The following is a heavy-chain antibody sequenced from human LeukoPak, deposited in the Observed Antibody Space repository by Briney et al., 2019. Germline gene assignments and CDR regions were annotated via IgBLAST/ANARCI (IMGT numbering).Heavy chain of an antibody. CDR3: ARVLGATSNWFDP. CDR2: INSDGSST. V-gene: IGHV3-74*01. Sequence: VGSLRLSCAASGFTFGNYWMHWVRQAPGKGLVWGSRINSDGSSTSYADSVKGRFTISRDNAKNTLYLQMNSLRAEDTAVYYCARVLGATSNWFDPRGQGTLVTVSS. J-gene: IGHJ5*02. CDR1: GFTFGNYW. D-gene: IGHD1-26*01.